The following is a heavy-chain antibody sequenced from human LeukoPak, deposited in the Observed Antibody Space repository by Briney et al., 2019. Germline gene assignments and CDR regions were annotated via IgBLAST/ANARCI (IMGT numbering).Heavy chain of an antibody. D-gene: IGHD6-6*01. CDR2: ISYDGSDK. V-gene: IGHV3-30*18. CDR3: AKDNGWQTQLGGYHYYYGMDV. Sequence: GGSLRLSCAASGFTFSSYDMYWVRQAPGKGLEWVAIISYDGSDKYYADSVKGRFTISRDNSKNTLFLQMDSLRPEDTAVYYCAKDNGWQTQLGGYHYYYGMDVWGQGTTVTVSS. CDR1: GFTFSSYD. J-gene: IGHJ6*02.